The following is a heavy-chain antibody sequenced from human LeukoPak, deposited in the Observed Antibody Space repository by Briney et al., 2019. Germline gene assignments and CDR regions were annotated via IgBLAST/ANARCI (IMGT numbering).Heavy chain of an antibody. V-gene: IGHV4-4*02. D-gene: IGHD1-26*01. J-gene: IGHJ4*02. CDR2: ISLRGLT. Sequence: PSGTLSLTCGVSGGSISNTNWWSWVRQPPGQGLEWIGEISLRGLTNYNPSLRSRLTMSLDESKNQVSLNLTSVTAADTAVYYCSRESGPFSPFGFWGQGTLVSVHS. CDR1: GGSISNTNW. CDR3: SRESGPFSPFGF.